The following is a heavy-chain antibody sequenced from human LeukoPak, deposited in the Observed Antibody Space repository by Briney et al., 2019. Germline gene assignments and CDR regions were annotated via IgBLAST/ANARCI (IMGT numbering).Heavy chain of an antibody. J-gene: IGHJ4*02. CDR1: GYTFTSYG. D-gene: IGHD2-15*01. V-gene: IGHV1-18*01. CDR3: ASSRRVVVVAATFDY. Sequence: ASVKVSCTASGYTFTSYGISWVRQAPGQGLEWMGWISAYNGNTNYAQKLQGRVTMTTDTSTSTAYMELRSLRSDDTAVHYCASSRRVVVVAATFDYWGQGTLVTVSS. CDR2: ISAYNGNT.